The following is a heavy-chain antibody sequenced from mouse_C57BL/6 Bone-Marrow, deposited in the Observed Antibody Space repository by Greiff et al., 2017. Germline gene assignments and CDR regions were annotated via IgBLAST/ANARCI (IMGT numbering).Heavy chain of an antibody. CDR2: IDPETGGT. V-gene: IGHV1-15*01. J-gene: IGHJ1*03. D-gene: IGHD2-4*01. Sequence: QVQLQQSGAELVRPGASVTLSCKASGYTFTDYEMHWVKQTPVHGLEWIGAIDPETGGTAYNQKFKGKAILTADKSSSTAYMELRSLTSEDSAVYYCTSVVGIYYDYEDVWGTWTTVPASS. CDR1: GYTFTDYE. CDR3: TSVVGIYYDYEDV.